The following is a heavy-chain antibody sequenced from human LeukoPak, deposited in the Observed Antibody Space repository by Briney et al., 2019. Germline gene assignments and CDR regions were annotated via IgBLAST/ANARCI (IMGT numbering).Heavy chain of an antibody. D-gene: IGHD3-10*01. Sequence: GGSLRLSCAASGFTFSSYSMNWVRQAPGKGLEWVSSISSSSSYIYYADSVKGRFTISRDNAKNSLYLQMNSLRAKDTAVYYCARPFGSGSYFFDYWGQGTLVTVSS. CDR2: ISSSSSYI. CDR1: GFTFSSYS. CDR3: ARPFGSGSYFFDY. J-gene: IGHJ4*02. V-gene: IGHV3-21*01.